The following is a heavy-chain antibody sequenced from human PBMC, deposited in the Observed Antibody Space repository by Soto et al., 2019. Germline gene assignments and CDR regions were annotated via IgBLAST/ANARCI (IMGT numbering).Heavy chain of an antibody. V-gene: IGHV4-61*01. Sequence: QVQLQESGPGLVKPSETLSLTCTVSGGSFKSGSYSWSWIRQPPGKGLEWIGYVYHTGRTSYNPSLKSRVYISMDTSKNQFSLNLHSVTAADTAVYFCARDFAYFDSWGQGTLVTVSS. J-gene: IGHJ4*02. D-gene: IGHD3-3*01. CDR1: GGSFKSGSYS. CDR3: ARDFAYFDS. CDR2: VYHTGRT.